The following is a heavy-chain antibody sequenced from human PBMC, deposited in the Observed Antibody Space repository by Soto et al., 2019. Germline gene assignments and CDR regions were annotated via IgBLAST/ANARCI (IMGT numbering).Heavy chain of an antibody. D-gene: IGHD7-27*01. CDR2: ISAYNGNT. CDR3: ATATGDDDDAFDL. V-gene: IGHV1-18*01. J-gene: IGHJ3*01. Sequence: QVQLVQSGAEVKKPGASVKVSCKASGYTFTSYGISWVRQAPGQGLEWMGWISAYNGNTNYAQKLQGRVTMTTDTCTRTADMELRSLRSDDTAVDSCATATGDDDDAFDLWGQGTMVTVSS. CDR1: GYTFTSYG.